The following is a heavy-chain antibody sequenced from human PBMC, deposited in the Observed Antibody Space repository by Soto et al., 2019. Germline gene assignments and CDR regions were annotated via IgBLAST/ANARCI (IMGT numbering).Heavy chain of an antibody. CDR2: ISGSGGST. V-gene: IGHV3-23*01. CDR3: AKDQPRSVFTMVRGVSAFDI. D-gene: IGHD3-10*01. Sequence: EVQLLESGGGLVQPGGSLRLSCAASGFTFSSYAMSWVRQAPGKGLEWVSAISGSGGSTYYADSVKGRFTISRDNSKNTLYLQMNSLRAEDTAVYYCAKDQPRSVFTMVRGVSAFDIWGQGTMVTVSS. J-gene: IGHJ3*02. CDR1: GFTFSSYA.